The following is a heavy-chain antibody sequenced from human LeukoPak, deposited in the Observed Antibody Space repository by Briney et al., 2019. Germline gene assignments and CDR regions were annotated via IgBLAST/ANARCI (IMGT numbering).Heavy chain of an antibody. D-gene: IGHD6-13*01. CDR3: ATERGAAAGTSFPYNWFDP. CDR1: GYTLTELS. Sequence: GASVKVSCKVSGYTLTELSMHWVRQAPGKGLEWMGGFDPEDGETIYAQKFQGRVTMTEDTSTDTAYMKLSSLRSEDTAVYYCATERGAAAGTSFPYNWFDPWGQGTLVTVSS. V-gene: IGHV1-24*01. J-gene: IGHJ5*02. CDR2: FDPEDGET.